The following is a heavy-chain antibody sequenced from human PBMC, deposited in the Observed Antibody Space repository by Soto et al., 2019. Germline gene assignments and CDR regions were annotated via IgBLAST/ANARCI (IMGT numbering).Heavy chain of an antibody. CDR2: IYYSGST. J-gene: IGHJ6*02. CDR3: ARGRDDYGDCYYYGMDV. Sequence: SETLSLTCTVSGGSISSYYWSWIRQPPGKGLEWIGYIYYSGSTYYNPSLKSRVTISVDTSKNQFSLKLSSVTAADTAVYYCARGRDDYGDCYYYGMDVWGQGTTVTVSS. D-gene: IGHD4-17*01. V-gene: IGHV4-59*12. CDR1: GGSISSYY.